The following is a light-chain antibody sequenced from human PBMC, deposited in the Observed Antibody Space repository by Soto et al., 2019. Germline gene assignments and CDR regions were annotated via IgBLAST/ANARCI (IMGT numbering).Light chain of an antibody. J-gene: IGKJ4*01. Sequence: EIVLTQSPGTLSLSPGERATLSCRASQSVSSIYLAWYQQKPGQAPRLLIYGASSRPTVIPDRFSGSVSGTDFTLTISRLEPEDFAVYYCQQYGSSALTFGGGTKVEIK. CDR3: QQYGSSALT. CDR1: QSVSSIY. CDR2: GAS. V-gene: IGKV3-20*01.